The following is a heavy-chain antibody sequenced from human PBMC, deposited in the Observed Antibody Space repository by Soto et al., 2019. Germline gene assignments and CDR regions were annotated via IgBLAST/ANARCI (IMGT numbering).Heavy chain of an antibody. V-gene: IGHV4-59*01. D-gene: IGHD4-17*01. CDR1: GGSISSYY. CDR2: IYYSGST. Sequence: SETLSLTCTVSGGSISSYYWSWIRQPPGKGLEWIGYIYYSGSTNYNPSLKSRVTISVDTSKNQFSLKLSSVTAADTAVYYCARGYGDYRPYYYYYYMDVWGKGTTVTVSS. J-gene: IGHJ6*03. CDR3: ARGYGDYRPYYYYYYMDV.